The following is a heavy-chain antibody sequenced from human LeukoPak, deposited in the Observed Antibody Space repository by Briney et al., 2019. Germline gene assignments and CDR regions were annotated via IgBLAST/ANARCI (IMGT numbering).Heavy chain of an antibody. Sequence: PSGTLSLTCAVSGGSVSSGNWWSWVRPPPGKGLEWIGEIYHSGSTNYNPSLKRRVTISVDKSKNQFSLKLSSVTAADTAVYYCARSLSLIAVAGNDYWGQGTLVTVSS. J-gene: IGHJ4*02. CDR1: GGSVSSGNW. V-gene: IGHV4-4*02. D-gene: IGHD6-19*01. CDR2: IYHSGST. CDR3: ARSLSLIAVAGNDY.